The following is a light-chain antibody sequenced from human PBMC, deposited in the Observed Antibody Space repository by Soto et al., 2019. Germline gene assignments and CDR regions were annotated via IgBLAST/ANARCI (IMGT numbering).Light chain of an antibody. CDR1: QSVTSNY. Sequence: EVVMTQSPATLSVSPGERATLSCRASQSVTSNYLAWYQQKPGQAPRLLIYGVSSRATGVPDRFSGSGSGTDLTLTISRLEPEDFEVYYCQQYTDWPLTFGQGTKVEVK. CDR2: GVS. V-gene: IGKV3-20*01. CDR3: QQYTDWPLT. J-gene: IGKJ1*01.